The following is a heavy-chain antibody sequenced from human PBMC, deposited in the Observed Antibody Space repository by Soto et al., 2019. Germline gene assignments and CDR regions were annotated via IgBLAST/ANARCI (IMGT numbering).Heavy chain of an antibody. D-gene: IGHD6-19*01. CDR1: GFTFSNYA. CDR3: ALTAEALAGTVYGY. CDR2: IGGGGGST. V-gene: IGHV3-23*01. J-gene: IGHJ4*02. Sequence: GGSLRLSCAASGFTFSNYAMGWVRQAPGKGLEWVAAIGGGGGSTYYADSVKGRFTISRDNSKNTLYLQMNSLTDEDTAIYFCALTAEALAGTVYGYWGQGTLVTVSS.